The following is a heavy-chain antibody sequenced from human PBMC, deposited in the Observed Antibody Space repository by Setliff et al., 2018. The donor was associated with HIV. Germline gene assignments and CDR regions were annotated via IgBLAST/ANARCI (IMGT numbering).Heavy chain of an antibody. CDR3: ARDDYGDYTVFDI. D-gene: IGHD4-17*01. CDR2: MSYSGNT. Sequence: SSETLSLTCTVSGGSISSSSHYWGWIRQPPGKGLEWIGSMSYSGNTYNNPSLKSRVTISVDTSKNQFSLKLSSVTAADTAVYYCARDDYGDYTVFDIWGQGTMVTVSS. V-gene: IGHV4-39*07. J-gene: IGHJ3*02. CDR1: GGSISSSSHY.